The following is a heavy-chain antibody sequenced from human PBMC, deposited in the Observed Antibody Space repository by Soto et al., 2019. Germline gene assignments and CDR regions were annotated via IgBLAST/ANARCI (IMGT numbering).Heavy chain of an antibody. CDR1: GYSFTSYW. D-gene: IGHD4-17*01. Sequence: GESRKISCKGSGYSFTSYWISWVRQMPGKGLEWMGRIDPSDSYTNYSPSFQGHVTISADKSISTAYLQWSSLKASDTAMYCCARHNYGDYFDPWGQVTLVTVSS. CDR3: ARHNYGDYFDP. V-gene: IGHV5-10-1*01. J-gene: IGHJ5*02. CDR2: IDPSDSYT.